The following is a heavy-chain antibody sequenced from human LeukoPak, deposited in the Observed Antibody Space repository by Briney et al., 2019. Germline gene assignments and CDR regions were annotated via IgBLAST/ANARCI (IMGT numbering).Heavy chain of an antibody. D-gene: IGHD7-27*01. CDR3: ARRRTFKLGRAFDI. CDR2: ISGSGFTI. CDR1: GFTFSDYY. V-gene: IGHV3-11*01. J-gene: IGHJ3*02. Sequence: GGSLRLSCAASGFTFSDYYMSWIRQAPGKGLEWVSYISGSGFTIYYADSVKGRFTISRDNAKNSLYLQVTSLRAEDTAIYYCARRRTFKLGRAFDIWGQGTMVTVSS.